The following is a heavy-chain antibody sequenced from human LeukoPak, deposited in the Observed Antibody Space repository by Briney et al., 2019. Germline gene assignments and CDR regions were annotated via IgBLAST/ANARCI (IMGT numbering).Heavy chain of an antibody. Sequence: GGSLRLSCAASGFTFSSYWMHWVRQAPGKGLVWVSRINSDGSSTNYADSVKGRFTISRDNAKNTLYLQMNSLRAEDTAVYYCARGGGITMVRGVTYYYYYYMDVWGKGTTVTVSS. CDR1: GFTFSSYW. CDR3: ARGGGITMVRGVTYYYYYYMDV. CDR2: INSDGSST. V-gene: IGHV3-74*01. J-gene: IGHJ6*03. D-gene: IGHD3-10*01.